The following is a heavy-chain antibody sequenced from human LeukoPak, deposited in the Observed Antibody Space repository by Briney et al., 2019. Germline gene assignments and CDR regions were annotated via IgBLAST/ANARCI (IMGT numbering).Heavy chain of an antibody. V-gene: IGHV4-39*01. Sequence: SETLSLTCTVSGGSINSSSYYWGWIRQPPGKGLEWIGSIYYSGSIYYSGSTYQNPSLKSRVTISVDTSKNQSSLKLSSVTAADTAVHYCASQYCSGGSCYGFDYWGQGTLVTVSS. CDR2: IYYSGSIYYSGST. CDR3: ASQYCSGGSCYGFDY. J-gene: IGHJ4*02. CDR1: GGSINSSSYY. D-gene: IGHD2-15*01.